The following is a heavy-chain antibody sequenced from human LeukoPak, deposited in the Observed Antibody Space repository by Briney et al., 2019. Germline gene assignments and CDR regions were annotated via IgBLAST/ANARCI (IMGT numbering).Heavy chain of an antibody. CDR3: AMRGYCSSTSCSDYGRMDV. D-gene: IGHD2-2*01. CDR2: IYYSGST. Sequence: SETLSLTCTVSGGSVSSGSYYWCWIRQPPGKGLEWIGYIYYSGSTNYNPSLKSRVTISVDTSKNQFSLKLSSVTAADAAVYYCAMRGYCSSTSCSDYGRMDVWAKGPRSPSPQ. J-gene: IGHJ6*04. V-gene: IGHV4-61*01. CDR1: GGSVSSGSYY.